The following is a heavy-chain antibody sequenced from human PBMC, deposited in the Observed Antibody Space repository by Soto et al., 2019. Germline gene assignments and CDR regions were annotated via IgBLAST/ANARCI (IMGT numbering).Heavy chain of an antibody. D-gene: IGHD3-10*01. V-gene: IGHV1-69*13. J-gene: IGHJ4*02. Sequence: SVKVSCKASGYSFSCYGINWVRQAPGQGLEWMGGIIPIFGTANYAQKFQGRVTITADESTSTAYMELSSLRSEDTAVYYCASFSGGLDYWGQGTLVTVSS. CDR2: IIPIFGTA. CDR3: ASFSGGLDY. CDR1: GYSFSCYG.